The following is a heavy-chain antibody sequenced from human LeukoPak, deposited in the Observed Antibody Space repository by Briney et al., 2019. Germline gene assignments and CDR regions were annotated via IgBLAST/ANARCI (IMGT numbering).Heavy chain of an antibody. J-gene: IGHJ4*01. CDR1: GFTFDDYA. CDR2: ISWNSGSI. CDR3: AKGAIYYDSSGYLFDY. Sequence: GGSLRLSCAASGFTFDDYAMHWVRQAPGKGLEGVSGISWNSGSIGYADSVKGRFTISRDNAKNSLYLQMNSLRAEDTALYYCAKGAIYYDSSGYLFDYWGQGTLVTVSS. D-gene: IGHD3-22*01. V-gene: IGHV3-9*01.